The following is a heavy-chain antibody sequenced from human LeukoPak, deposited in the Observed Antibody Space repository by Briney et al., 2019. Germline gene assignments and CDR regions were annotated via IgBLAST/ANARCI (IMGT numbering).Heavy chain of an antibody. Sequence: GGSLRLSCAASGFTFSSYGMHWVRQAPGKGLEWMAVIWYDGSNKYYADSVKGRFTISRDNSKNTLYLQMNSLRGEDTAVYYCAKDREGTIADYFDYWGQGTLVTVSS. CDR2: IWYDGSNK. CDR3: AKDREGTIADYFDY. J-gene: IGHJ4*02. V-gene: IGHV3-33*06. CDR1: GFTFSSYG. D-gene: IGHD1-7*01.